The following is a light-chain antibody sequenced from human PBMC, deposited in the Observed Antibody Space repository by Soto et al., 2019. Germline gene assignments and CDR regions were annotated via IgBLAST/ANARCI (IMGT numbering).Light chain of an antibody. CDR3: QQRSNWPIT. J-gene: IGKJ5*01. V-gene: IGKV3D-20*02. Sequence: EIVLTQSACTLSLSPGERATLSWGASQSVSSNYLAWYQQKHGQAPRLVIYGASSRATGIPDRFSGSEYGTDFNLTISSLETEDFAVYYCQQRSNWPITFSQGTRLEIK. CDR1: QSVSSNY. CDR2: GAS.